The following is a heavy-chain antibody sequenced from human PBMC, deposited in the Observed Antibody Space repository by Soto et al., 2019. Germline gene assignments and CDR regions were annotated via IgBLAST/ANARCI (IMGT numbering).Heavy chain of an antibody. V-gene: IGHV3-48*03. Sequence: PGGSLRLSCAASGFTFSSYEMNWVRQAPGKWLEWVSYISSSGSTIYYADSVKGRFTISRDNAKNSLYLQMNSLRAEDTAVYYCAREGSSGFYYYGMDVWGQGXTVTVYS. CDR3: AREGSSGFYYYGMDV. CDR1: GFTFSSYE. J-gene: IGHJ6*02. D-gene: IGHD6-25*01. CDR2: ISSSGSTI.